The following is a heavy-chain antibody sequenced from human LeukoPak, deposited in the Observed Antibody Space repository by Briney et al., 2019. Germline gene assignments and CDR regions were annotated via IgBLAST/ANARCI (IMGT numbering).Heavy chain of an antibody. CDR2: IWYVGSNK. CDR3: ARGGVGDGAFDI. Sequence: PGRSLRLSCAASGFTFSSYGMHWVRQAPGKGLEWVAVIWYVGSNKYYADSVKVRFTISRDNSKMELYLLMNRVRAEDTAVYYCARGGVGDGAFDIWGQGTMVTVSS. CDR1: GFTFSSYG. V-gene: IGHV3-33*01. J-gene: IGHJ3*02. D-gene: IGHD2-21*01.